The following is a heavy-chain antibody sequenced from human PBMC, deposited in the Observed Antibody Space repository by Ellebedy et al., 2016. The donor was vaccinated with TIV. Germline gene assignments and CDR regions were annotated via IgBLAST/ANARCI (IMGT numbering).Heavy chain of an antibody. CDR2: ISSNGGST. V-gene: IGHV3-64*04. CDR1: GFTFSSYA. J-gene: IGHJ4*02. Sequence: GESLKISXSASGFTFSSYAMHWVRQAPGKGLEYVSAISSNGGSTYYADSVKGRFTISRDNAKNSLYLQMNSLRAEDTAVYYCARGGGYGDPPVDYWGQGTLVTVSS. D-gene: IGHD5-12*01. CDR3: ARGGGYGDPPVDY.